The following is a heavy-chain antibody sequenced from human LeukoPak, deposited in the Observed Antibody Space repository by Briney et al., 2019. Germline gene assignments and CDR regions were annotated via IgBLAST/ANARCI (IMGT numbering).Heavy chain of an antibody. Sequence: GGSLRLSCAASGFTFSAYSMNWVRQAPGKGLEWVSAISDSGGRTFYADSVKGRFTISRDNSKNTLYLQINSLRAEDTAVYYCAKDSYDTSIWGQGTLVTVSA. D-gene: IGHD3-22*01. V-gene: IGHV3-23*01. CDR3: AKDSYDTSI. J-gene: IGHJ4*02. CDR1: GFTFSAYS. CDR2: ISDSGGRT.